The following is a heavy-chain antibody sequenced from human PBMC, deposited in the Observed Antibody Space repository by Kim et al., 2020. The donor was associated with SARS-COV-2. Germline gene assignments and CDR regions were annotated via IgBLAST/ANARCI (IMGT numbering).Heavy chain of an antibody. D-gene: IGHD3-10*01. Sequence: VKGRFTTSRDNSKNTLYLQMNSLRAEDTAVYYCAKDLYGSGSYPYYFDYWGQGTLVTVSS. CDR3: AKDLYGSGSYPYYFDY. V-gene: IGHV3-33*06. J-gene: IGHJ4*02.